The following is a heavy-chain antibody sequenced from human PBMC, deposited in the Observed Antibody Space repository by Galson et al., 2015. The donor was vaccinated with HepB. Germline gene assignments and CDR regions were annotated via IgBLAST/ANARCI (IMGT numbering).Heavy chain of an antibody. CDR1: GGTFSSYT. CDR3: ARLRPPVHPGVAYCGGDCYS. J-gene: IGHJ4*02. D-gene: IGHD2-21*02. Sequence: SVKVSCKASGGTFSSYTISWVRQAPGQGLEWMGRIIPILGIANYAQKFQGRVTITADKSTSTAYMELSSLRSEDTAVYYCARLRPPVHPGVAYCGGDCYSWGQGTLVTVSS. V-gene: IGHV1-69*02. CDR2: IIPILGIA.